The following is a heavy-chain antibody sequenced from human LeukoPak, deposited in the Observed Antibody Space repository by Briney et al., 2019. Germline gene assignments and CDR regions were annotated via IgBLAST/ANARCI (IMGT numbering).Heavy chain of an antibody. Sequence: GESLKISCKGSGYSFTSYWIGWVRQMPGKGLEWMGIIYPGDSDTRYSPSFQGQVTISADKSISTAHLQWSSLKASDTAIYYCARHVAYNTWNYFDYWGQGTLVTVSS. J-gene: IGHJ4*02. D-gene: IGHD1-20*01. CDR3: ARHVAYNTWNYFDY. V-gene: IGHV5-51*01. CDR2: IYPGDSDT. CDR1: GYSFTSYW.